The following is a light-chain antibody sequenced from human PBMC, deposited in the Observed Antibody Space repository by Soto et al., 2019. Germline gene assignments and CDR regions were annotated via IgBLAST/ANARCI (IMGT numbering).Light chain of an antibody. J-gene: IGKJ2*01. CDR2: DAS. Sequence: AIQLTPSPSSLSASVGDRVTITCRASQGISSALAWYQQKPGKAPKLLIYDASTLESGVPSRFSGSGSGTDFTLTISSLQPEDFASFYCQQFNTYPRTFGQGTKLEIK. CDR1: QGISSA. CDR3: QQFNTYPRT. V-gene: IGKV1-13*02.